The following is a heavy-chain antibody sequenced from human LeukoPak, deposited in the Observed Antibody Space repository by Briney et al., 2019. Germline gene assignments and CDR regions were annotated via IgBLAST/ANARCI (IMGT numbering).Heavy chain of an antibody. J-gene: IGHJ4*02. CDR3: ARGHYDFWSGYPTNDY. V-gene: IGHV4-59*01. CDR2: IYYSGST. CDR1: GGSISSYY. D-gene: IGHD3-3*01. Sequence: PSETLSLTCTVSGGSISSYYWSWLRQPPGKGLEWLGYIYYSGSTNYNPSLKSRVTISVDTSKNQFSLKLSSVTAADTAVYYCARGHYDFWSGYPTNDYWGQGTLVTVSS.